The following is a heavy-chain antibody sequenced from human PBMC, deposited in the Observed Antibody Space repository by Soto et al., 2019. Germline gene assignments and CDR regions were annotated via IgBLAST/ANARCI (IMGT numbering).Heavy chain of an antibody. J-gene: IGHJ6*03. CDR2: IYYSGST. CDR3: AGRDCSGTNCYYLDYYYMDV. Sequence: WTWIRQSPGKGLEWIGYIYYSGSTDYNPSLRGRLAISIDTSKNQFSLRLNSMTAADTAVYYCAGRDCSGTNCYYLDYYYMDVWGNGTTVTVS. D-gene: IGHD2-2*01. V-gene: IGHV4-59*08.